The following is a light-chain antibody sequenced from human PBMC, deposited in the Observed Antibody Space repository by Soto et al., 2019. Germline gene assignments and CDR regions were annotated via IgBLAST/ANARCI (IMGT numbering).Light chain of an antibody. Sequence: QSVLTQPPSVSGAPGQRVTISCTGSSSNIGAGYDVNWYQQLPGTAPKLLIYGNSNRPSGVPDRFSGSKSGTSASLAITGLHAEDEADYYCQSYDTSLSGSVVFGGGTKLTVL. J-gene: IGLJ2*01. CDR2: GNS. V-gene: IGLV1-40*01. CDR1: SSNIGAGYD. CDR3: QSYDTSLSGSVV.